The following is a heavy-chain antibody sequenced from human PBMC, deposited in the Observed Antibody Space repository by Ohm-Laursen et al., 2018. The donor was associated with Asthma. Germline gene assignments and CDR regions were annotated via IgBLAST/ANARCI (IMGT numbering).Heavy chain of an antibody. CDR1: GFTFSSYS. D-gene: IGHD2-2*01. CDR3: ASSTSCPITCGMDV. Sequence: GSLRLSCAASGFTFSSYSMNWVRQAPGKGLEWVSSISSSSSYIYYADSVKGRFTISRDNAKNSLYLQMNSLRAEDTAVYYCASSTSCPITCGMDVWGQGTTVTVSS. CDR2: ISSSSSYI. V-gene: IGHV3-21*01. J-gene: IGHJ6*02.